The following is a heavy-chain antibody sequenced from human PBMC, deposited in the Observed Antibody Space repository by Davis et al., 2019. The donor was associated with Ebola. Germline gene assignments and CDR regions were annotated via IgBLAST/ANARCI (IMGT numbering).Heavy chain of an antibody. J-gene: IGHJ4*02. CDR2: ISNGGRT. CDR1: GGSVGSDS. CDR3: VRGSDAYKTGY. Sequence: MPSEPLSPTCSALGGSVGSDSWSWIRQSPGKGLEWIAFISNGGRTIYNPSLRGRVTISIDTSKNQFSLEVRSVTAADTAFYYCVRGSDAYKTGYWGQGTLVTVSS. V-gene: IGHV4-59*02. D-gene: IGHD5-24*01.